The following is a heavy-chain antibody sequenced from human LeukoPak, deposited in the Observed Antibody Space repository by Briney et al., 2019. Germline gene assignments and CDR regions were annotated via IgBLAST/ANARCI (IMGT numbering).Heavy chain of an antibody. CDR1: GFTFSSYA. V-gene: IGHV3-23*01. CDR2: ISGSGGST. CDR3: AKSLNSGYSSSWPFDY. Sequence: PGGSLRLSCAASGFTFSSYAMSWVRQAPGKGLEWVSAISGSGGSTYYADSVKGRFTTSRDNSKNTLYLQMNSLRAEDTAVYYCAKSLNSGYSSSWPFDYWGQGTLVTVSS. J-gene: IGHJ4*02. D-gene: IGHD6-13*01.